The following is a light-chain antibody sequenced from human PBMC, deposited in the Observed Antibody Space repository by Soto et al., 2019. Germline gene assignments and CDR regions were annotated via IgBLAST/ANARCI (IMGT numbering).Light chain of an antibody. CDR3: QQYHKWPPLT. V-gene: IGKV3-15*01. CDR2: AAS. Sequence: EIVMTQSPATLSVSLGERATLSCRSSESVTTNLAWYQQKPGQAPRLVMYAASTRATGVPVRFIGSGSGTEFTLPISSLQSDDFGIYYCQQYHKWPPLTFGGGTKVDIK. CDR1: ESVTTN. J-gene: IGKJ4*01.